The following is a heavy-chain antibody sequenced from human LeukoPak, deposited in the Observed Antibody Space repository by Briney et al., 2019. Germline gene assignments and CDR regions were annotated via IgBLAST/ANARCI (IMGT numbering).Heavy chain of an antibody. V-gene: IGHV5-51*01. CDR2: NYHGDSRT. J-gene: IGHJ5*02. D-gene: IGHD3-9*01. CDR1: GYIFTSFW. CDR3: ARLPTGYPNWFDH. Sequence: GAALQISCYGAGYIFTSFWIGWGRPVPGKGLEYMGANYHGDSRTSYSPSFEGQVTISADKSVATAFLQWASLRASDTAMYYGARLPTGYPNWFDHWGQGTLVTVSS.